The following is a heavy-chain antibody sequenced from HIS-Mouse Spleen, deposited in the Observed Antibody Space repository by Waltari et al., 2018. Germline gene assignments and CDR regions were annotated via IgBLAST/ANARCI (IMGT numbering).Heavy chain of an antibody. Sequence: QVQLVEFGGGVVQPGWSLRLSCAASGFPLSSYGMHWVRQAPGKGLEWVAVISYDGSNKYYADSVKGRFTISRDNSKNTLYLQMNSLRAEDTAVYYCAKDKHHAFDYWGQGTLVTVSS. CDR1: GFPLSSYG. V-gene: IGHV3-30*18. CDR2: ISYDGSNK. J-gene: IGHJ4*02. CDR3: AKDKHHAFDY.